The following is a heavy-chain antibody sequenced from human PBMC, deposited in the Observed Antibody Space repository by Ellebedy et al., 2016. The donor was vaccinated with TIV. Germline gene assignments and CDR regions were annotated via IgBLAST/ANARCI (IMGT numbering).Heavy chain of an antibody. D-gene: IGHD4/OR15-4a*01. Sequence: ASVKVSCKASGYTLTGHFMHWVRQAPGQGLEWMGWINPNSGGTNYAQKFQGRVTMTRDTSISTAYMELSRLRSVDTAVYYCARVLRATSGMDVWGQGTTVIVS. CDR2: INPNSGGT. V-gene: IGHV1-2*02. CDR3: ARVLRATSGMDV. CDR1: GYTLTGHF. J-gene: IGHJ6*02.